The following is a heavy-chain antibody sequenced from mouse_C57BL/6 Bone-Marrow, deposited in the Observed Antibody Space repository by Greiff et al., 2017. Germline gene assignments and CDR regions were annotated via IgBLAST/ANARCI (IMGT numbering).Heavy chain of an antibody. V-gene: IGHV1-64*01. CDR3: AREGRYAMDY. CDR2: MHPNGGSP. J-gene: IGHJ4*01. Sequence: QVQLQQPGAELVKPGASVKLSCKASGYTFTNYWMHWVKQRPGQGLEWIGMMHPNGGSPDYNEKFKSEATLSVDKSSSTAYMQLSSLTSEDSAVYYSAREGRYAMDYWGQGTSVTVSS. CDR1: GYTFTNYW.